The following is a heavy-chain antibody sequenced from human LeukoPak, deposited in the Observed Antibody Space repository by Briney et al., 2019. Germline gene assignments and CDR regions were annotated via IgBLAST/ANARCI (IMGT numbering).Heavy chain of an antibody. Sequence: SQTLSLTCTVSGGSISSDYWSWIRQPAGKGLGWIGRIYISGSTNYNPSLKRRLTMSVDTSKNQFSLKLSAVTAADTAVYYCARDLGGSTRVVDYWGQGTLVTVSS. D-gene: IGHD2-15*01. V-gene: IGHV4-4*07. CDR1: GGSISSDY. CDR3: ARDLGGSTRVVDY. CDR2: IYISGST. J-gene: IGHJ4*02.